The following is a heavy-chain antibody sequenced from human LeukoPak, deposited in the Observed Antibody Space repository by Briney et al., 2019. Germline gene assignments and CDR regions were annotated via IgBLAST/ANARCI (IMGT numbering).Heavy chain of an antibody. CDR3: ARGGIQLWLPQFDY. D-gene: IGHD5-18*01. CDR2: ISGSGGST. V-gene: IGHV3-21*01. Sequence: GGSLRLSCAASGFTFSTYSMNWVRQAPGKGLEWVSAISGSGGSTYYADSVKGRFTISRDNAKNSLYLQMNSLRAEDTAVYYCARGGIQLWLPQFDYWGQGTLVTVSS. J-gene: IGHJ4*02. CDR1: GFTFSTYS.